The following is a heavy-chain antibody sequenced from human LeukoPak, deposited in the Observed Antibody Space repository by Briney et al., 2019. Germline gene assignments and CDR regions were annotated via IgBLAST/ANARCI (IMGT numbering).Heavy chain of an antibody. CDR2: IWNDGSNK. CDR3: ARDFQWRPFQY. J-gene: IGHJ4*02. CDR1: GFTFSNHG. V-gene: IGHV3-33*01. Sequence: GGSLRLSCEASGFTFSNHGMHWVRQAPGKGLEWVALIWNDGSNKYYGDSVKGRFTISRDNTNNTIHLHMNSLRAEDTAMYYCARDFQWRPFQYWGQGTLVTVSS. D-gene: IGHD6-19*01.